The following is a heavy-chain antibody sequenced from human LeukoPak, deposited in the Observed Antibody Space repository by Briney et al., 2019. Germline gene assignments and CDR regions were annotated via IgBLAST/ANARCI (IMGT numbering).Heavy chain of an antibody. V-gene: IGHV5-51*01. J-gene: IGHJ1*01. CDR3: ARILLPTTGGFQH. Sequence: GESLKISCKGSGYSFTSYWIGWVRQMPGKGLEWMGIIYPGDSDTRYSPSFQGQVTIPADKSISTAYLQWSSLKASDTAMYYCARILLPTTGGFQHWGQGTLVTVSS. CDR1: GYSFTSYW. D-gene: IGHD4-17*01. CDR2: IYPGDSDT.